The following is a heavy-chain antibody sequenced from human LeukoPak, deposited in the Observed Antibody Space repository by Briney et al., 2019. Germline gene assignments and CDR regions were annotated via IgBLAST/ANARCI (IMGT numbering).Heavy chain of an antibody. D-gene: IGHD3-10*01. V-gene: IGHV1-46*01. CDR2: INPSGGST. CDR3: AARHMVRGVAFDY. CDR1: GYTFTGYY. J-gene: IGHJ4*02. Sequence: ASVKVSCKASGYTFTGYYMHWVRQAPGQGLEWMGIINPSGGSTIYAQKFQGRVTMTEDTSTDTAYMELSSLRSEDTAVYYCAARHMVRGVAFDYWGQGTLVTVSS.